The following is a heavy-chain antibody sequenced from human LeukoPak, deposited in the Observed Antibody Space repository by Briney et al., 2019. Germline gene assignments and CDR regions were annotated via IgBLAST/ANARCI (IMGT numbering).Heavy chain of an antibody. Sequence: GGSLRLSCAASGFTFNNYALTWVRQTPGKGLECVSAISGDGVSPYYADSVRGRFTISRDNSKNTLYLQMNSLRVEDTAVYFCARDPGAFPYFFDCWGQGTLVTVSS. CDR2: ISGDGVSP. D-gene: IGHD4/OR15-4a*01. CDR3: ARDPGAFPYFFDC. CDR1: GFTFNNYA. J-gene: IGHJ4*02. V-gene: IGHV3-23*01.